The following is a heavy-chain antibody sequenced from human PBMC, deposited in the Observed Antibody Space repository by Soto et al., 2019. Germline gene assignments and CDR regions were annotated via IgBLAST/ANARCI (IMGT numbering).Heavy chain of an antibody. J-gene: IGHJ6*02. CDR3: ARSGPKYSNYAVDQYYAMDV. CDR1: GFTFNSYG. D-gene: IGHD4-4*01. Sequence: QVQLVEAGGGVVQPGRSLTLSCAASGFTFNSYGMHWVRQAPGKGLEWVAVIWFDGSNKYYGDSVKGRFTISRDNSKNTLLLQMNSLGAEDTAVYYCARSGPKYSNYAVDQYYAMDVWGQGTTVTVSS. V-gene: IGHV3-33*01. CDR2: IWFDGSNK.